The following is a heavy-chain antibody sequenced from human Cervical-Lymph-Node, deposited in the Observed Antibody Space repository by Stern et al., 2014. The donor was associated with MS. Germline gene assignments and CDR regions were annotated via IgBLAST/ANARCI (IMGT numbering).Heavy chain of an antibody. CDR3: ARDNDYGWFDS. J-gene: IGHJ5*01. CDR1: GGSISSGGYY. CDR2: IYYTGST. Sequence: QVQLVESGPGLVKPSQTLSLTCTVSGGSISSGGYYWSWIRQHPGQGLEWIGYIYYTGSTYYNPSLESRVTISVDTSKNQFSLKLSSVTAADTAVYFCARDNDYGWFDSWGQGTLVTVSS. D-gene: IGHD4-17*01. V-gene: IGHV4-31*03.